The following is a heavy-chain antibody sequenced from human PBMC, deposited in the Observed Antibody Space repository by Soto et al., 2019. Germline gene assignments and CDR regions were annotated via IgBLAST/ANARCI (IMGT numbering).Heavy chain of an antibody. Sequence: QVQLVQSGAEVKKPGASVKVSCKASGYTFTSYAMHWVRQAPGQRLEWMGWINAGNGNTKYSQKFQGRVTSTRDTSASTAYMELSSARSEDTAVYYCARDPVDDYYDSSGYYYYFDYWGQGTLVTVSS. V-gene: IGHV1-3*01. J-gene: IGHJ4*02. CDR3: ARDPVDDYYDSSGYYYYFDY. CDR2: INAGNGNT. CDR1: GYTFTSYA. D-gene: IGHD3-22*01.